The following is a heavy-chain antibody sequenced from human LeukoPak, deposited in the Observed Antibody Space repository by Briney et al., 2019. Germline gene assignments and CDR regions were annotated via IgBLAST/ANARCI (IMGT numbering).Heavy chain of an antibody. J-gene: IGHJ3*02. Sequence: ASVKVSCKASGYTFISYAMNWVRQAPGQGLEWMGWINTNTANPTYAQGFTGRFVFSLDTSVSTAYLQISSLKAEDTAVYYCARASYGSGSRQDHAFDIWGQGTMVTVSS. D-gene: IGHD3-10*01. CDR3: ARASYGSGSRQDHAFDI. CDR1: GYTFISYA. V-gene: IGHV7-4-1*02. CDR2: INTNTANP.